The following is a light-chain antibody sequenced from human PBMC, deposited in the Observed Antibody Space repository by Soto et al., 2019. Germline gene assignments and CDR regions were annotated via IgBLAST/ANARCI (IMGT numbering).Light chain of an antibody. CDR2: GAS. V-gene: IGKV3-20*01. Sequence: EIVLPHSPGTLSLSPGERATLSCRASQSVSSSYLAWYQQKPGQAPRLLIYGASSRATGIPDRFSGSGSGTDFTLTISRMEPEAFAVYYCQQYGSSPRTFGQGTKVDIK. CDR3: QQYGSSPRT. J-gene: IGKJ1*01. CDR1: QSVSSSY.